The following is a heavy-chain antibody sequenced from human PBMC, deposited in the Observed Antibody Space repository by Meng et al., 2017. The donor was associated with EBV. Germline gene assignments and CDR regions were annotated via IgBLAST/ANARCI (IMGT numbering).Heavy chain of an antibody. CDR2: INPNSGGT. CDR3: ARVGIAVAGTGDY. D-gene: IGHD6-19*01. Sequence: QVQLVQSGAEVKQPGPSVNVSCKASGYTFTGYYMHWVRQAPGQGLEWMGRINPNSGGTNYAQKFQGRVTMTRDTSISTAYMELSRLRSDDTAVYYCARVGIAVAGTGDYWGQGTLVTVSS. J-gene: IGHJ4*02. V-gene: IGHV1-2*06. CDR1: GYTFTGYY.